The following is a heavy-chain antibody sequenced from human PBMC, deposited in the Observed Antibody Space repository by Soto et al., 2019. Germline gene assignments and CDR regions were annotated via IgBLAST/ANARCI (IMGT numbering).Heavy chain of an antibody. CDR1: GYTFTSYG. J-gene: IGHJ6*02. Sequence: ASVKVSCKASGYTFTSYGISWVRQAPGQGLEWMGWISPYNGNTNYAQKLQGRVTMTTDTSTSTAYMDLRSLRSDDTAVYYCARGIGGWFGVAYYYGTDVWRQGTTVTVSS. D-gene: IGHD3-10*01. CDR2: ISPYNGNT. CDR3: ARGIGGWFGVAYYYGTDV. V-gene: IGHV1-18*01.